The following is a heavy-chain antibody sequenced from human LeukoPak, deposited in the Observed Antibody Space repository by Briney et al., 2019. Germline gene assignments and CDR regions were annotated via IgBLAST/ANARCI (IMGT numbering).Heavy chain of an antibody. CDR2: IYYSGST. D-gene: IGHD3-10*01. CDR1: GGSISSYY. Sequence: SVTLSLTCTVSGGSISSYYWSWIRQPPGKGLEWIGYIYYSGSTNYNPSLKSQVTISVDTSKNQFSLKLSSVTAADTAVYYCARGKYYYGSGSWHYYYYYGMDVWGQGTTVTVSS. CDR3: ARGKYYYGSGSWHYYYYYGMDV. J-gene: IGHJ6*02. V-gene: IGHV4-59*01.